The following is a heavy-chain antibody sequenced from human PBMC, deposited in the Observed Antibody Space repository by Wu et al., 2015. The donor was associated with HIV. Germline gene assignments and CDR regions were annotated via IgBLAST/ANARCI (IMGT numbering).Heavy chain of an antibody. CDR3: VSSAGTSYYFDY. J-gene: IGHJ4*02. CDR1: GYTFTDYK. CDR2: INPYSGGT. D-gene: IGHD2-2*01. V-gene: IGHV1-2*02. Sequence: QVLLVQSGAELKRPGASVKVSCVTSGYTFTDYKMHWVRQAPGQGLEWMGWINPYSGGTNYAQKFQGRVTMTRDTSISTAYMELSRLRSADTAVYYCVSSAGTSYYFDYWGQGTLVTVSS.